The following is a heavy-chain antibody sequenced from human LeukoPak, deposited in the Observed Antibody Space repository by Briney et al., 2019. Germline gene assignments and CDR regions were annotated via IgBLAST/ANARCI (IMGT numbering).Heavy chain of an antibody. CDR1: GGSLSSRSHY. J-gene: IGHJ4*02. D-gene: IGHD3-3*01. V-gene: IGHV4-39*01. CDR3: ARAESGPTAFFDY. Sequence: PSETLSLTCTVSGGSLSSRSHYWGCIRQFPGKGLQWIASVYFTGSTYHNPSLTSRATVSVDTPKNQFSLKLSSVTAADTAVYYCARAESGPTAFFDYWGQGTLVTVSS. CDR2: VYFTGST.